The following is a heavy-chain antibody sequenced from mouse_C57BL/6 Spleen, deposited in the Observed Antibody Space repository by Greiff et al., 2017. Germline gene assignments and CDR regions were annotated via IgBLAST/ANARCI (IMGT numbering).Heavy chain of an antibody. CDR1: GYAFSSSW. D-gene: IGHD1-1*01. V-gene: IGHV1-82*01. Sequence: VQLQQSGPELVKPGASVKISCKASGYAFSSSWMNWVKQRPGKGLEWIGRIYPGDGDTNYNGKFKGKATLTADKSSSTAYMQLSSLTSEDSAVYFCAKSLNYYGSSFDYWGQGTTLTVSS. CDR3: AKSLNYYGSSFDY. CDR2: IYPGDGDT. J-gene: IGHJ2*01.